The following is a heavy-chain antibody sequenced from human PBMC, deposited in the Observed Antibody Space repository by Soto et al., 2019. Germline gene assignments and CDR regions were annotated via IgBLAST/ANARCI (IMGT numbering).Heavy chain of an antibody. J-gene: IGHJ4*02. V-gene: IGHV4-30-2*01. CDR2: IHHSGST. D-gene: IGHD2-15*01. CDR3: SRQVVAVPHSDH. Sequence: PSETLSLTCGVSGGSISSGGYSWSWIRQPPGKGLEWIGYIHHSGSTYYNPSLKSRVTLSVDRSKNQFSLKLTSVTAADTAVYYGSRQVVAVPHSDHWGQGSLVTVSA. CDR1: GGSISSGGYS.